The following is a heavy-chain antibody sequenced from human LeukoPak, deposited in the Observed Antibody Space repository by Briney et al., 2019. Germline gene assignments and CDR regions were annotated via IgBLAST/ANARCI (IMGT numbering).Heavy chain of an antibody. CDR2: ISYDGRNK. D-gene: IGHD1-26*01. Sequence: GRSLRLSCAASGFTFSSYTMHWVRQAPGKGLEWVAVISYDGRNKYYADSVKGRFIISRDNSKNTLYLQMNTLRADDTAVYCCARSPFLSIVGATESFDIWGQGTMVTVSS. CDR3: ARSPFLSIVGATESFDI. CDR1: GFTFSSYT. V-gene: IGHV3-30*01. J-gene: IGHJ3*02.